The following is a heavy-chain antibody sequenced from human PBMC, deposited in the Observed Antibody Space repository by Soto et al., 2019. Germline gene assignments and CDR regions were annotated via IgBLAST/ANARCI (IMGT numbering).Heavy chain of an antibody. CDR1: GDTFNFYS. CDR3: ASSYGSGYRAFDY. D-gene: IGHD3-10*01. CDR2: VNPIVSGS. J-gene: IGHJ4*02. V-gene: IGHV1-69*02. Sequence: QVQLVQSGAEVKRPGSSVKVSCKASGDTFNFYSINWVRQAPGLGLEWMGRVNPIVSGSNYAQKFQGRVTMTADKYTSRAYMELSSLRSEDTAIYYCASSYGSGYRAFDYWGQGALVTVSS.